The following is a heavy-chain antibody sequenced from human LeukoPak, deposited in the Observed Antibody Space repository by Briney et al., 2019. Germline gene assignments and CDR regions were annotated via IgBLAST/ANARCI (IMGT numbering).Heavy chain of an antibody. J-gene: IGHJ4*02. CDR3: ARDTYYDILTGNFDY. Sequence: ASVKVSCKASGYTFTSYGISWVRQAPGQGLEWMGWISPYNGNTNYPQKLQGRVTMTTDTSTNTAYMELRNLRSDDTAVYYCARDTYYDILTGNFDYWGQGTLVTVSS. V-gene: IGHV1-18*01. D-gene: IGHD3-9*01. CDR1: GYTFTSYG. CDR2: ISPYNGNT.